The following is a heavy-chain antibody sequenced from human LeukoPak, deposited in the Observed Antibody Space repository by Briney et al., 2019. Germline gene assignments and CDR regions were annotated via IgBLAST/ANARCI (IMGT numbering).Heavy chain of an antibody. V-gene: IGHV1-8*01. Sequence: ASVKVSCKASGYTFTSYDINWVRQATGQGLEWLGWMNPNSGNTGYAQNFQGRVTMTRDTSIDTAYMELTSLRYEDTAVYYCARDYYGSKSSSFDYWGQGTLVTVSS. J-gene: IGHJ4*02. D-gene: IGHD3-10*01. CDR2: MNPNSGNT. CDR1: GYTFTSYD. CDR3: ARDYYGSKSSSFDY.